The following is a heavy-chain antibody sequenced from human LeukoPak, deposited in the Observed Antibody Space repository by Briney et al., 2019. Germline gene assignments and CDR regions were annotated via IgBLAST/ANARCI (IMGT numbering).Heavy chain of an antibody. J-gene: IGHJ4*02. CDR1: GFTFSDYR. Sequence: GGSLILSCAASGFTFSDYRLNWVRQAPGKGLEWVSCISGDSRYIYYADSVKGRSTISRDNAQNSLYLHMNSLRAEDTAVYYCARGPFSSSWSEFDYWGQGTLVTVSS. CDR2: ISGDSRYI. CDR3: ARGPFSSSWSEFDY. D-gene: IGHD6-13*01. V-gene: IGHV3-21*06.